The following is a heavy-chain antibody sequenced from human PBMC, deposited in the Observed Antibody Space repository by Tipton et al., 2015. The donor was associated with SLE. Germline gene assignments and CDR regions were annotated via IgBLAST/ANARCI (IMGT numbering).Heavy chain of an antibody. D-gene: IGHD3-10*01. CDR1: VGSVTNINNY. CDR2: IYTSGST. CDR3: ARGLAMVRGDSMDY. V-gene: IGHV4-61*02. J-gene: IGHJ4*02. Sequence: TLSLTCTVSVGSVTNINNYWSWIRQSAGKGLEWIGRIYTSGSTKYNPSLKSRVTISVDTSKNQFSLKLSSVTAADTAVYYCARGLAMVRGDSMDYWGQGTLVTVSS.